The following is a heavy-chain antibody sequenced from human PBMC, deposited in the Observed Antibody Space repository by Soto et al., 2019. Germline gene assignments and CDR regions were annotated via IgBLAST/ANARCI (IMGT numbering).Heavy chain of an antibody. D-gene: IGHD3-22*01. V-gene: IGHV3-23*01. CDR2: IGGRGTSS. CDR1: GFTFSNYA. CDR3: AKSRYADSSGDYYDF. J-gene: IGHJ4*02. Sequence: HPGGALRLSGAASGFTFSNYAMSCVRKAPGKGLEWVSGIGGRGTSSYYADSVKGRFAISRDNSYNTLFLQLHSLRAEDTAVYYCAKSRYADSSGDYYDFWGQGTRVTVSS.